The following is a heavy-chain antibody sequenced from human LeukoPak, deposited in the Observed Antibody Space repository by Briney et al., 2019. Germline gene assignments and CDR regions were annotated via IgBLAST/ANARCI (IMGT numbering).Heavy chain of an antibody. J-gene: IGHJ4*02. CDR2: ISGSGGST. CDR3: ARVRPPAAMLDYFDY. D-gene: IGHD2-2*01. Sequence: GALRLSCAASGFTFTNYAMSWVRQAPGKGLEWVSTISGSGGSTYYADSVKGRFTISRDNSKNTLYLQMNSLRAEDTAVYYCARVRPPAAMLDYFDYWGQGTLVTVSS. V-gene: IGHV3-23*01. CDR1: GFTFTNYA.